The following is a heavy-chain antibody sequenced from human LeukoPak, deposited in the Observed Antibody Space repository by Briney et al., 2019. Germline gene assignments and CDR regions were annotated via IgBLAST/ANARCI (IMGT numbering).Heavy chain of an antibody. CDR2: FDPEDGET. D-gene: IGHD3-3*01. Sequence: GASVRVSCKVSGYTLTELSMHWVRQAPGKGLEWMGGFDPEDGETIYAQKFQSRVTMTGDTSTDTAYMELSSLRSEDTAVYYCATRAPNYYDFWSGYYFAFDYWGQGTLVTVSS. V-gene: IGHV1-24*01. CDR1: GYTLTELS. J-gene: IGHJ4*02. CDR3: ATRAPNYYDFWSGYYFAFDY.